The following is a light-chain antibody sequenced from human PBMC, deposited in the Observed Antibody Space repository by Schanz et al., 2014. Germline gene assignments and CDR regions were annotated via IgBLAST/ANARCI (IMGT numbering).Light chain of an antibody. CDR1: QSIGNW. Sequence: DIQMTQSPSTLSASVGDRVTITCRASQSIGNWLAWYQQKPGKVPKVLIYKASTLQSGVPSRFSGSGSGTEFTLTIRSLQPDDFATYYCQQYDSYSTFGQGTKVEFK. CDR2: KAS. J-gene: IGKJ1*01. CDR3: QQYDSYST. V-gene: IGKV1-5*03.